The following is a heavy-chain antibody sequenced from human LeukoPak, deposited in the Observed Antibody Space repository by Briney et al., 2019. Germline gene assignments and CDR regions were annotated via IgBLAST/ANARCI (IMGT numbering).Heavy chain of an antibody. Sequence: GGSLRLSCVDSGLSSATYSMNWVRQAPGKGLEWVAVINRDGDLAYYADSVQGRFTISRDNSKNTLYLHMGSLRVEDTAIYFCANKKGGNYPFEFWGQGTLVTVSS. V-gene: IGHV3-23*01. CDR2: INRDGDLA. CDR1: GLSSATYS. J-gene: IGHJ4*02. D-gene: IGHD3-3*01. CDR3: ANKKGGNYPFEF.